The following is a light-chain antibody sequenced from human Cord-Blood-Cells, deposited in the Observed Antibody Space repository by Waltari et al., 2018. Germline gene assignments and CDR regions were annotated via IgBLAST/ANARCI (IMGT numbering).Light chain of an antibody. CDR1: QSISSY. CDR2: AAS. CDR3: QQSYSTPVT. J-gene: IGKJ5*01. V-gene: IGKV1-39*01. Sequence: DIQMTQSPSSLSASVGDRATLAGRASQSISSYLNWYQQKPGKAPKLLIYAASSLQSGVPSRFSGSGSGTDFTLTISSLQPEDFATYYCQQSYSTPVTFGQGTRLEIK.